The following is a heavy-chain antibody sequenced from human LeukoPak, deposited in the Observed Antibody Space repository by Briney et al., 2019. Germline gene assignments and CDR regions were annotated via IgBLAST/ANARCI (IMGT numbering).Heavy chain of an antibody. J-gene: IGHJ4*02. Sequence: SQTLSLTCAVSGGSISSGGYSWSWIRQPPGKGLEWIGYIYHSGSTCYNPSLKSRVTISVDRSKNQFSLKLSSVTAADTAVYYCARGDRYGTPDYWGQGTLVTVSS. V-gene: IGHV4-30-2*01. CDR2: IYHSGST. CDR3: ARGDRYGTPDY. CDR1: GGSISSGGYS. D-gene: IGHD3-9*01.